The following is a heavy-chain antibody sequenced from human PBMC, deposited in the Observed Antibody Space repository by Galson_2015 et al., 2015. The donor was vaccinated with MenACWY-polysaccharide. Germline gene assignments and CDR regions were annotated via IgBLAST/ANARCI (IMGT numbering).Heavy chain of an antibody. CDR2: SGSGGGL. D-gene: IGHD6-13*01. J-gene: IGHJ4*02. V-gene: IGHV3-23*01. Sequence: SLRLSCAASGFSFSANGMSWVRQAPGRGLEWVSGSGSGGGLYYADSVKGRFTVSRDNSKNTLYLQMNNLRAEDTAVYYCAKVGRRSSWTMGIDYWGQGTLVTFSS. CDR1: GFSFSANG. CDR3: AKVGRRSSWTMGIDY.